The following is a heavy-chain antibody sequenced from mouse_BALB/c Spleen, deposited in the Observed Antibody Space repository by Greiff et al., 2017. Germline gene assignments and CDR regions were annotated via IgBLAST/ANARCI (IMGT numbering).Heavy chain of an antibody. J-gene: IGHJ4*01. CDR1: GFSLSTSGMG. D-gene: IGHD1-2*01. Sequence: ESGPGILQPSPTLRLSCSFSGFSLSTSGMGVRWLRHPSGKGLEWLAHIYWDDDKRYNPSLKSRLTISKDTSRNQVFLKITSVDTADTATYYCARRAHGYESAMDYWGQGTSVTVSS. V-gene: IGHV8-12*01. CDR2: IYWDDDK. CDR3: ARRAHGYESAMDY.